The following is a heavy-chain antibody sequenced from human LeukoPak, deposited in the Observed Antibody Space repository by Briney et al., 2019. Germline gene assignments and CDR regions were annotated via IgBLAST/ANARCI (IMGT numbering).Heavy chain of an antibody. J-gene: IGHJ6*02. D-gene: IGHD4-17*01. Sequence: PGGSLRLSCEASGFTFSAYAMTWVRQAPGKGLEWVSYISSSSSYTNYADSVKGRFTISRDNAKNSLYLQMNSLRAEDTAVYYCARDLPTTVTTDYYYYYGMDVWGQGTTVTVSS. CDR1: GFTFSAYA. CDR3: ARDLPTTVTTDYYYYYGMDV. CDR2: ISSSSSYT. V-gene: IGHV3-11*05.